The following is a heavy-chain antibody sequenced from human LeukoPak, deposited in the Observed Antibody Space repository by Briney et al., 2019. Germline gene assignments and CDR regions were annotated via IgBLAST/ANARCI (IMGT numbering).Heavy chain of an antibody. CDR2: IYYSGST. CDR1: GGSISSGGYY. D-gene: IGHD4-17*01. V-gene: IGHV4-61*08. CDR3: ARAPYGDYAV. Sequence: SQTLSLTCTVSGGSISSGGYYWSWIRQPPGKGLEWIGYIYYSGSTNYNPSLKSRVTISVDTSKNQFSLKLSSVTAADTAVYYCARAPYGDYAVWGQGTTVTVSS. J-gene: IGHJ6*02.